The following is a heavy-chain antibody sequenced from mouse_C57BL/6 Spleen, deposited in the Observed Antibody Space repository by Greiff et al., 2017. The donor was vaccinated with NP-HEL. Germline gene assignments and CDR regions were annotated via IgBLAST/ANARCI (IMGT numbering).Heavy chain of an antibody. CDR1: GFTFSSYG. J-gene: IGHJ2*01. CDR3: ARPGVYYFDY. Sequence: EVQLQESGGDLVKPGGSLKLSCAASGFTFSSYGMSWVRQTPDKRLEWDATISSGGSYTYYPDSVKGRFTISRDNAKNTLYLQMSSLKSEDTAMYYCARPGVYYFDYWGQGTTLTVSS. V-gene: IGHV5-6*01. CDR2: ISSGGSYT.